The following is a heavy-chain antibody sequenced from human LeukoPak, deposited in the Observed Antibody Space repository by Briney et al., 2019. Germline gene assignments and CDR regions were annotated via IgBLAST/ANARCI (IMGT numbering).Heavy chain of an antibody. V-gene: IGHV4-34*01. CDR1: GGSFSGYY. J-gene: IGHJ4*02. CDR3: ARGRYSSGWYWRYYFDY. Sequence: SETLSLTCAVYGGSFSGYYWSWIRQPPGKGLEWIGEINHSGSTNYNPSLKSRVTISVDTSKNQFSLKLSSVTAADTAVYYCARGRYSSGWYWRYYFDYWGQGTLVTVSS. D-gene: IGHD6-19*01. CDR2: INHSGST.